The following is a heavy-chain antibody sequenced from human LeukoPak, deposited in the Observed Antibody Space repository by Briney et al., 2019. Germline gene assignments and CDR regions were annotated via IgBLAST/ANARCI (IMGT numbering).Heavy chain of an antibody. CDR3: ARDLVQFSGSPGGY. Sequence: GGSLRLSCAASGFTFSSYAMHWARQAPGKGLEWVSSISSSSYIYYADSVKGRFTISRDNAKNSLYLQMNSLRAEDTAVYYCARDLVQFSGSPGGYWGQGTLVTVSS. J-gene: IGHJ4*02. V-gene: IGHV3-21*01. CDR1: GFTFSSYA. D-gene: IGHD3-22*01. CDR2: ISSSSYI.